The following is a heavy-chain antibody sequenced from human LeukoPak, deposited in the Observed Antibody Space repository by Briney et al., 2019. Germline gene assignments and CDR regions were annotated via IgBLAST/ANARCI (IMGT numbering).Heavy chain of an antibody. CDR1: GFTFSSYA. J-gene: IGHJ4*02. CDR2: LSGSGGSP. V-gene: IGHV3-23*01. Sequence: PGGSLRLSCAASGFTFSSYAMSWVRQAPGKGLEWFSVLSGSGGSPYYADSVKGRFTISRDNSKNTLYLQMNSLRAEDTAVYYCAKDMGSPNQDLTYYYDSSGYFDYWGQGTLVTVSS. CDR3: AKDMGSPNQDLTYYYDSSGYFDY. D-gene: IGHD3-22*01.